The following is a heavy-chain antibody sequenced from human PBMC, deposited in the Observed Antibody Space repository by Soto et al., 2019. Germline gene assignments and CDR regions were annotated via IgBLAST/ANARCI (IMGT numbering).Heavy chain of an antibody. J-gene: IGHJ4*02. CDR3: ASSGPLRYCSGGSCYGY. Sequence: PGGSLRLSCAASGFTFSSYWMSWVRQAPGKGLEWVANIKQDGSEKYYVDSVKGRFTISRDNAKNSLYLQMNSLRAEDTAVYYCASSGPLRYCSGGSCYGYWGQGTLVTVSS. CDR1: GFTFSSYW. V-gene: IGHV3-7*01. D-gene: IGHD2-15*01. CDR2: IKQDGSEK.